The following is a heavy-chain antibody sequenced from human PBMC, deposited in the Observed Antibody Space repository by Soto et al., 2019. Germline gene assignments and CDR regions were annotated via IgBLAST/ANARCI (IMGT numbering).Heavy chain of an antibody. CDR3: AKDAGDFRDWDCRGGSCCPDGMDV. Sequence: PGGSLRLSWMASGFTFNDYAMTWVRRAPGKGLEWVSIISGSGDKTYFAESVAGRFIISRDNPRNTLYLHMSNVRAEDTAIYYCAKDAGDFRDWDCRGGSCCPDGMDVWGQGTTVTVSS. D-gene: IGHD2-15*01. CDR1: GFTFNDYA. V-gene: IGHV3-23*01. CDR2: ISGSGDKT. J-gene: IGHJ6*02.